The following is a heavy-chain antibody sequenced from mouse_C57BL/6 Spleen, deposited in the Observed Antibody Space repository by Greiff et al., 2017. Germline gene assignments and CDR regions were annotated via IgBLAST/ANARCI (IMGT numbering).Heavy chain of an antibody. D-gene: IGHD2-4*01. CDR1: GFSLTRYG. V-gene: IGHV2-6-1*01. Sequence: QVQLKESGPGLVAPSQSLSITCTVSGFSLTRYGVHWVRQPPGTGLEWLVVIWSDGSTTYNSALKSRLSISKDNSKSQVFLKMNSLQTDDTAMYYCARHRYDYDWYFDVWGTGTTVTVSS. CDR2: IWSDGST. J-gene: IGHJ1*03. CDR3: ARHRYDYDWYFDV.